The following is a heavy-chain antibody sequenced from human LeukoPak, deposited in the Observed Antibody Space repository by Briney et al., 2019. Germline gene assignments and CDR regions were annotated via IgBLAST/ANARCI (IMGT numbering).Heavy chain of an antibody. CDR2: IYHSGST. D-gene: IGHD2-2*01. Sequence: SETLSHTCTVSGGSISSNWWSWVRQPPGKGLEWIGEIYHSGSTNYNPSLKSRVTISVDKSKNQFSLKLSSVTAADTAVYYCARDGDYYCSSTSCYDYWGQRALVTVSS. CDR3: ARDGDYYCSSTSCYDY. J-gene: IGHJ4*02. V-gene: IGHV4-4*02. CDR1: GGSISSNW.